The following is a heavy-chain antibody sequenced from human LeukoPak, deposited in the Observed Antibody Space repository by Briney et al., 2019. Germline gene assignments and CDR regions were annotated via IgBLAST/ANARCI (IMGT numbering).Heavy chain of an antibody. CDR2: INHSGST. D-gene: IGHD6-6*01. CDR3: ARSVAARYMDV. V-gene: IGHV4-34*01. Sequence: SETLSLTCAVYGGSFSGYYWSWIRQPPREGLEWIGEINHSGSTNYNPSLKSRVTISVDTSKNQFSLKLSSVTAADTAVYYCARSVAARYMDVWGKGTTVTVSS. CDR1: GGSFSGYY. J-gene: IGHJ6*03.